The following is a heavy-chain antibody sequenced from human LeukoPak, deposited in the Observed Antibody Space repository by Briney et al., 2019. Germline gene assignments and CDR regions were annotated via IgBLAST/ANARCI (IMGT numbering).Heavy chain of an antibody. J-gene: IGHJ4*02. CDR2: INGGSGNT. CDR3: ANPRYDSSGYYYVD. Sequence: ASVKVSCKASGYTFTDYTMHWLRQAPGQRLDWMGWINGGSGNTKYSPEFQGRVTITRDTSASTAYMELSSLRSEDTAVYYCANPRYDSSGYYYVDWGRGTLVTVSS. V-gene: IGHV1-3*01. CDR1: GYTFTDYT. D-gene: IGHD3-22*01.